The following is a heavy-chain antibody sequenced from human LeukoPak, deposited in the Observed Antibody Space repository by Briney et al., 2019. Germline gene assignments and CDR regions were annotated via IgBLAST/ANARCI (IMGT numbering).Heavy chain of an antibody. CDR2: IRSKAYGGTT. CDR3: TRDPSYNWNYIDY. J-gene: IGHJ4*02. CDR1: GFTLGDYA. D-gene: IGHD1-20*01. Sequence: GGSLRLSCAASGFTLGDYAMSWVRLAPGRGLEWVGFIRSKAYGGTTEYAASVKGRFTISRDDSKSIAYLQMNSLKTEDTAVYYCTRDPSYNWNYIDYWGQGTLVTVSS. V-gene: IGHV3-49*04.